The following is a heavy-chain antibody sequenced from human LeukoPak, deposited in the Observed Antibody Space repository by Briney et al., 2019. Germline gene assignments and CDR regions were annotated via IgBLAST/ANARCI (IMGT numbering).Heavy chain of an antibody. Sequence: GGSLRLSCAASGFTFSTFWMHWVRQSPGKGLVWVSRIISDGSITTYADSVKGRFTISRDNAKKSLFLQMNSLTAEDTALYYCVRSLGWSGTRDYWGQGTLVTVSS. CDR3: VRSLGWSGTRDY. CDR2: IISDGSIT. J-gene: IGHJ4*02. D-gene: IGHD3-10*01. V-gene: IGHV3-74*03. CDR1: GFTFSTFW.